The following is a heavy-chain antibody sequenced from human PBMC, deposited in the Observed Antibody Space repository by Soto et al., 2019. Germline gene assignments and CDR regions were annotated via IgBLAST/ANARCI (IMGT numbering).Heavy chain of an antibody. CDR3: ARAITYYDFWSGYRGFDY. D-gene: IGHD3-3*01. CDR1: GYTFTSYG. V-gene: IGHV1-18*01. CDR2: ISAYNGNT. J-gene: IGHJ4*02. Sequence: ASVKVSCKASGYTFTSYGISWVRQAPGQGXEWMGWISAYNGNTNYAQKLQGRVTMTTDTSTSTAYMELRSLRSDDTAVYYCARAITYYDFWSGYRGFDYWGQGTLVTVSS.